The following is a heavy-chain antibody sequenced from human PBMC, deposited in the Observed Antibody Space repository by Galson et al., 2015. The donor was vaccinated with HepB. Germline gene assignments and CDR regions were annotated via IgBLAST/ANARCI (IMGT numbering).Heavy chain of an antibody. CDR1: GFTFSSYA. Sequence: SLRLSCAASGFTFSSYAMSWVRQAPGKGLEWVSAISGSGGSTYYADSVKGRFTISRDNSKNTLYLQMNSLRAEDTAVYYCAKDRGRWRVVVAATKPDYWGQGTLVTVSS. CDR3: AKDRGRWRVVVAATKPDY. D-gene: IGHD2-15*01. CDR2: ISGSGGST. J-gene: IGHJ4*02. V-gene: IGHV3-23*01.